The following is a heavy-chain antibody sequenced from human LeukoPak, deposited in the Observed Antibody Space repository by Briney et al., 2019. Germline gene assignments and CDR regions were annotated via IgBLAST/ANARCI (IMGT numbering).Heavy chain of an antibody. V-gene: IGHV4-34*01. D-gene: IGHD5-12*01. Sequence: PSETLSLTCAVYGGSFSGYYWSWIRQPPGKGLEWIGEINHSGSTNYNPSLKSRVTISVDTSKNQFSLKLSSVTAADTAVYYCARGGEGSGYDLFDYWGQETLVTVSS. J-gene: IGHJ4*02. CDR3: ARGGEGSGYDLFDY. CDR2: INHSGST. CDR1: GGSFSGYY.